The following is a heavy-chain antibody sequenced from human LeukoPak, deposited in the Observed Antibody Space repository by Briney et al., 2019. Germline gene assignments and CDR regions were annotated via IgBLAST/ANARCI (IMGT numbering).Heavy chain of an antibody. V-gene: IGHV3-53*01. CDR2: SYRGDSR. J-gene: IGHJ4*02. D-gene: IGHD3-10*01. Sequence: AGGSLRLSCAASGFSVSSTYMTWVRQAPGKGLEWVSISYRGDSRHYSDSVKGRFTISRDNSKNTLSLQMSNLRAEDTAVYYCARGGGSENHYAPWYFDYWGQGTLVTVSS. CDR1: GFSVSSTY. CDR3: ARGGGSENHYAPWYFDY.